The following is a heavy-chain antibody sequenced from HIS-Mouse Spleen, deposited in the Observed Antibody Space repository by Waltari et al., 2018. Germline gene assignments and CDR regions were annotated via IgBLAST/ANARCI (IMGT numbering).Heavy chain of an antibody. CDR2: ISYDGSNN. J-gene: IGHJ3*02. Sequence: QVQLVESGGGVVQPGRSLRLSCAASGFTFSSYGMNWVRRAPGKGLEWVAVISYDGSNNSYADSVKGRFTISRDNSKNTLYLQMNSLRAEDTAVYYCAKGGSTTVTAFDIWGQGTMVTVSS. V-gene: IGHV3-30*18. CDR3: AKGGSTTVTAFDI. CDR1: GFTFSSYG. D-gene: IGHD4-17*01.